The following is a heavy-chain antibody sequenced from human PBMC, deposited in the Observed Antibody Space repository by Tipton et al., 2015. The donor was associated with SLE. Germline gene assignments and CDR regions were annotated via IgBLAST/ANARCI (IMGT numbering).Heavy chain of an antibody. D-gene: IGHD6-19*01. Sequence: SLRLSCAASGFTFSSYGMHWVRQAPGKGLEWVAVIWYDGSNKYYADSVKGRFTISRDNSKNTRYLQMNSLRAEDTAVYYCARDGAAVAGTEFDYWGQGTLVTVSS. V-gene: IGHV3-33*01. CDR3: ARDGAAVAGTEFDY. J-gene: IGHJ4*02. CDR2: IWYDGSNK. CDR1: GFTFSSYG.